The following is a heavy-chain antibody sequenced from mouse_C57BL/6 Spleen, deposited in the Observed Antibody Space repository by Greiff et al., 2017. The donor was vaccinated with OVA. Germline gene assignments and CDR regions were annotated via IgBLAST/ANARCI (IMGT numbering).Heavy chain of an antibody. V-gene: IGHV1-82*01. CDR1: GYAFSSSW. CDR3: ARLGIGTLVARDYFDY. CDR2: IYPGDGDT. J-gene: IGHJ2*01. Sequence: QVQLQQSGPELVKPGASVKISCKASGYAFSSSWMNWVKQRPGKGLEWIGRIYPGDGDTNYNGKFKGKATLTADKSSSTAYMQLSSLTSEDSAVYFCARLGIGTLVARDYFDYWGQGTTLTVSS. D-gene: IGHD1-1*01.